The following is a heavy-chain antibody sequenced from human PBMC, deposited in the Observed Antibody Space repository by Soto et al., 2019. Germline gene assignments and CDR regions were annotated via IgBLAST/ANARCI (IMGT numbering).Heavy chain of an antibody. CDR3: AREAGYYYDTSLGILAP. Sequence: SETLSLTCTVSGGSVSSGSYYWSWIRQPPGKGLEWIGYIYYSGSTNYNPSLKSRVTISVDTSKNQFSLKLSSVTAADTAVYYCAREAGYYYDTSLGILAPWGQGTLVTVSS. D-gene: IGHD3-22*01. V-gene: IGHV4-61*01. J-gene: IGHJ5*02. CDR2: IYYSGST. CDR1: GGSVSSGSYY.